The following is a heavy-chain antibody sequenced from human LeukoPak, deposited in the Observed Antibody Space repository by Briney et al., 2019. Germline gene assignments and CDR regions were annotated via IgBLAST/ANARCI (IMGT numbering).Heavy chain of an antibody. Sequence: GGSLRLSCAASGFTFSSYSMNWVRQAPGKGLEWVSSISSSSSYIYYADSVKGRFTISRDNAKNSLYLQMNSLRAEDTAVYYCARDRPQKATGTFDYWGQGTLVTVSS. CDR3: ARDRPQKATGTFDY. J-gene: IGHJ4*02. CDR2: ISSSSSYI. CDR1: GFTFSSYS. V-gene: IGHV3-21*01. D-gene: IGHD1-26*01.